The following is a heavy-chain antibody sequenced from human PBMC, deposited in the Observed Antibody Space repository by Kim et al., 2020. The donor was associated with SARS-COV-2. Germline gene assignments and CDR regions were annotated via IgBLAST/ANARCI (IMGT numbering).Heavy chain of an antibody. CDR3: AKDGTLPPDDPEVVPATSYYGMDV. CDR1: GFTFDDYA. CDR2: ISWNSGSI. D-gene: IGHD2-2*01. Sequence: GGSLRLSCAASGFTFDDYAMHWVRQAPGKGLEWVSGISWNSGSIGYADSVKGRFTISRDNAKNSLYLQMNSLRAEDTALYYCAKDGTLPPDDPEVVPATSYYGMDVWGQGTTVTVSS. V-gene: IGHV3-9*01. J-gene: IGHJ6*02.